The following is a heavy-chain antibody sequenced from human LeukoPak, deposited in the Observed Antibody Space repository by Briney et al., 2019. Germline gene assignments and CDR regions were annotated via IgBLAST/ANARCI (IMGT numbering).Heavy chain of an antibody. D-gene: IGHD1-7*01. CDR2: TYHRSKWYN. V-gene: IGHV6-1*01. J-gene: IGHJ4*02. CDR3: ARRADLELRWTPWAPFDY. CDR1: GDSVSSNSAA. Sequence: SQTLSLTCAISGDSVSSNSAAWNWIRQSPSRGLEWLGRTYHRSKWYNDYAVSVKSRITINPDTSKNQFSLQLNSVTPEDTAVYYCARRADLELRWTPWAPFDYWGQGTLITVSS.